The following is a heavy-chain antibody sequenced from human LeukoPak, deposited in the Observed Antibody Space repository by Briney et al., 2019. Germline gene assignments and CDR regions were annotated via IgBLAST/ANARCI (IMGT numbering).Heavy chain of an antibody. D-gene: IGHD5-18*01. Sequence: GGSLRLSCAVSGFTFSSYAMSWVRQAPGKGLEWVSGISGSGGSTVYADSVKGRFTISRDNSKNTLYLQMNSLRGEDTAVYYCAKGGGFSYGYYCFDYWGPGTLITVSS. CDR2: ISGSGGST. V-gene: IGHV3-23*01. CDR3: AKGGGFSYGYYCFDY. CDR1: GFTFSSYA. J-gene: IGHJ4*02.